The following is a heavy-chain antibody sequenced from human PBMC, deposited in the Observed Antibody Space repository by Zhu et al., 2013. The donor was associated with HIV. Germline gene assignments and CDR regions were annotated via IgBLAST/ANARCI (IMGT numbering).Heavy chain of an antibody. CDR3: ARDGDFWSGTQEGYYGMDV. CDR1: GYTFAGYY. V-gene: IGHV1-2*02. J-gene: IGHJ6*02. CDR2: INPNSGGT. D-gene: IGHD3-3*01. Sequence: QVQLVQSGAEVKKPGASVKVSCKASGYTFAGYYMHWVRQAPGQGLEWMGWINPNSGGTNYAQKFQGRVTMTRDTSISTAYMELSRLRSDDTAVYYCARDGDFWSGTQEGYYGMDVWGQGTTVTVSS.